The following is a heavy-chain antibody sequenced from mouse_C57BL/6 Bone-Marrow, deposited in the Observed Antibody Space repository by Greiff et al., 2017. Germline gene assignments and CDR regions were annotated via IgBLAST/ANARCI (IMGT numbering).Heavy chain of an antibody. D-gene: IGHD2-5*01. CDR2: IYPGSGNT. Sequence: VQLQQSGPELVKPGASVKISCKASGYSFTSYYIHWVKQRPGQGLEWIGWIYPGSGNTKYNEKFKGKATLTADTSSSTAYMQLSSLTSEDSAVYYCAPYSNSPGFAYWGQGTLVTVSA. V-gene: IGHV1-66*01. CDR3: APYSNSPGFAY. J-gene: IGHJ3*01. CDR1: GYSFTSYY.